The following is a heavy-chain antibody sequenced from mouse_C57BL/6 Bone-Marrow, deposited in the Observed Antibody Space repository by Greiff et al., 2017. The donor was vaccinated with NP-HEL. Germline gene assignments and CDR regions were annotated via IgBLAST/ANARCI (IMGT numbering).Heavy chain of an antibody. V-gene: IGHV5-6*01. J-gene: IGHJ2*01. Sequence: EVHLVESGGDLVKPGGSLKLSCAASGFTFSSYGMSWFRQPPVTMLEWVATISSGGSYTYYPDSVKGRFTISRDNAKNTLYLQMSSLKSEDTAMYYCARRGGLDYWGQGTTLTVSS. CDR3: ARRGGLDY. CDR2: ISSGGSYT. CDR1: GFTFSSYG.